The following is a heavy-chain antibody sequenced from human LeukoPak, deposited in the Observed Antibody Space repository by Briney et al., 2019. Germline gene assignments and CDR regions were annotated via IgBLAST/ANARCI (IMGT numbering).Heavy chain of an antibody. V-gene: IGHV4-38-2*02. Sequence: PSETLSLTCTVSGYSISSGYYWGWIRQPPGKGLEWIGSIYHSGSTYYNPSLKSRVTISVDTSKNQFSLKLSSVTAADTAVYYCARILVTMVRGVIFLGGFGFDYWGQGTLVTVSS. D-gene: IGHD3-10*01. J-gene: IGHJ4*02. CDR2: IYHSGST. CDR1: GYSISSGYY. CDR3: ARILVTMVRGVIFLGGFGFDY.